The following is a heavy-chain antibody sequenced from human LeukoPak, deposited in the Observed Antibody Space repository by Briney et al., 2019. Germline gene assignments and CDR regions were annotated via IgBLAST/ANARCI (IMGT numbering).Heavy chain of an antibody. J-gene: IGHJ5*02. CDR2: IYYSGST. V-gene: IGHV4-31*03. CDR1: GGSISSGGYY. D-gene: IGHD3-10*01. CDR3: ARGGVRGVIITEVRFDP. Sequence: PSETLSLTCTVSGGSISSGGYYWSWIRQHPGKGLEWIGYIYYSGSTYYNPSLKSRVTISVDTSKNQFSLKLSSVTAADTAVYYCARGGVRGVIITEVRFDPWGQGTLVTVSS.